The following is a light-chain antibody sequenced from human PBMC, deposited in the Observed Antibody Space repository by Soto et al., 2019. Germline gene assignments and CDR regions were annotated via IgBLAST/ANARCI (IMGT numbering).Light chain of an antibody. J-gene: IGLJ1*01. V-gene: IGLV2-14*01. CDR2: DVS. Sequence: QSALTQPASVSGSPGQSITISCTGTSSDVGGYDYVSWYQQHPGKAPKLMICDVSIRPSGVSNRFSGSKSGNTASLTISGLQAEDEAEYYCSSYTSSSTYVFGTGTKLTVL. CDR1: SSDVGGYDY. CDR3: SSYTSSSTYV.